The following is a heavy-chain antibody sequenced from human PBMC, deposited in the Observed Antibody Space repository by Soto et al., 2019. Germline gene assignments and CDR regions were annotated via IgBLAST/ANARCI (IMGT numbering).Heavy chain of an antibody. D-gene: IGHD3-16*01. CDR2: IYSGGST. J-gene: IGHJ4*02. Sequence: EVQLVESGGGLVQPGGSLRLSCAASGFTVSTKYMSWVRQAPGKGLEWVSVIYSGGSTFYADPGRGRFTISRDNSKNTVNLQMNSHRAEDTAVYYCARDPWAGDYWGQGTLVTVSS. CDR1: GFTVSTKY. CDR3: ARDPWAGDY. V-gene: IGHV3-66*01.